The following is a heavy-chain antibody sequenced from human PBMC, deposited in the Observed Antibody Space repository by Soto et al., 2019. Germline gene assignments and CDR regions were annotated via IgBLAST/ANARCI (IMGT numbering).Heavy chain of an antibody. J-gene: IGHJ5*02. CDR1: GFTFSSYA. D-gene: IGHD3-22*01. CDR3: VKAFNYYDSSGLNWFDP. Sequence: GGSLRLSCSASGFTFSSYAMHWFRQAPGKGLEYVSAISSNGGSTYYADSVKGRFTISRDNSKNTLYLQMSSLRAEDTAVYYCVKAFNYYDSSGLNWFDPWGQGT. CDR2: ISSNGGST. V-gene: IGHV3-64D*06.